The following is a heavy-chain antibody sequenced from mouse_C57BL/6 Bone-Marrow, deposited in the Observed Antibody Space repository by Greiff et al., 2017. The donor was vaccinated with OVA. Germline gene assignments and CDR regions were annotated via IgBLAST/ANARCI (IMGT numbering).Heavy chain of an antibody. J-gene: IGHJ4*01. CDR2: INYDGSST. Sequence: EVKLVESEGGLVQPGSSMKLSCTASGFTFSDYYMAWVRQVPEKGLEWVANINYDGSSTYYLDSLKSRFIISRDNAKNILYLQMSSLKSEDTATYYCAREGGVAMDYWCQGTSVTVSS. CDR1: GFTFSDYY. CDR3: AREGGVAMDY. V-gene: IGHV5-16*01.